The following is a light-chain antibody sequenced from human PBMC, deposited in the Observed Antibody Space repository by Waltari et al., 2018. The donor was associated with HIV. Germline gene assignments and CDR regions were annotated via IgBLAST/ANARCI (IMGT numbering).Light chain of an antibody. CDR2: EGS. Sequence: QSALTQPPSASGSPGQSVTISCTGTSTDVGGYNYVSWYHQHPGKAPKLMIYEGSKRPSGVPDRFSGSKSGNTASLTVSGLQAEDAADYYCSSYAGSNKVVFGGGTKLTVL. V-gene: IGLV2-8*01. CDR3: SSYAGSNKVV. CDR1: STDVGGYNY. J-gene: IGLJ2*01.